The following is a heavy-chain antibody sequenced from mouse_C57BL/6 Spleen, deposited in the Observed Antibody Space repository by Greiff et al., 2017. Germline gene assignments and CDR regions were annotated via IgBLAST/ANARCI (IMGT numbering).Heavy chain of an antibody. D-gene: IGHD2-5*01. Sequence: VQLQQPGAELVMPGASVKLSCKASGYTFTSYWMHWVKQRPGQGLEWIGEIDPSDSYTNYNQKFKGKSTLTVDKSSSTAYMQRSSLTSEDSAVYYCARGAYSNYDYWGQGTTLTVSS. CDR2: IDPSDSYT. CDR3: ARGAYSNYDY. V-gene: IGHV1-69*01. CDR1: GYTFTSYW. J-gene: IGHJ2*01.